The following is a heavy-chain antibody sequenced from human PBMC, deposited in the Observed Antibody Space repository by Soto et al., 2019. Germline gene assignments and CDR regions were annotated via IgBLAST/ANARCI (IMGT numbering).Heavy chain of an antibody. CDR2: MNPNRGNT. Sequence: QATGPGLEWMGWMNPNRGNTGYAQKFQGRVTMTRNTSISTAYMELSSLRSEDTAVYYCARVGHYGDYLGGYFDLWGRGTLVTVSS. V-gene: IGHV1-8*01. J-gene: IGHJ2*01. D-gene: IGHD4-17*01. CDR3: ARVGHYGDYLGGYFDL.